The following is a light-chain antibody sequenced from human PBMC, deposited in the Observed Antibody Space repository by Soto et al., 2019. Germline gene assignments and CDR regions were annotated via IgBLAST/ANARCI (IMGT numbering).Light chain of an antibody. J-gene: IGLJ1*01. Sequence: QSALTQPPSVSGAPGQRVTISCTGSSSNIGAGYDVHWYQQLPGTAPKLLIYGNSNRPSGVPDRFSGSKSGTSASLAITGLQAEDEADYYCQSVRVLGTGTKVAGL. CDR1: SSNIGAGYD. CDR3: QSVRV. V-gene: IGLV1-40*01. CDR2: GNS.